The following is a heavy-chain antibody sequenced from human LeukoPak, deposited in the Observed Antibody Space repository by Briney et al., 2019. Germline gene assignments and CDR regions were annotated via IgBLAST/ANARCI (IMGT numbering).Heavy chain of an antibody. V-gene: IGHV1-2*02. CDR3: ARNFDMKGFDP. D-gene: IGHD3-9*01. J-gene: IGHJ5*02. CDR1: GYTFTGYY. CDR2: INSDSGFT. Sequence: ASVKVSRKASGYTFTGYYMNWVRQAPGQGLEWMGWINSDSGFTKYAQKFQGRVTMTRDTSITTVYMDLTRLTSDDTAVYYCARNFDMKGFDPWGQGTLVTVSS.